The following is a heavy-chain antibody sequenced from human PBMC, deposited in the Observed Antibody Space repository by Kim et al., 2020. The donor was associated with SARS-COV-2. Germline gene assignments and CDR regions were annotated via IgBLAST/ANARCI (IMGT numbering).Heavy chain of an antibody. CDR2: ISSSSSTI. D-gene: IGHD3-10*01. CDR3: ARDTRYYYGSGSIDY. CDR1: GFTFSSYS. J-gene: IGHJ4*02. Sequence: GGSLRLSCAASGFTFSSYSMNWVRQAPGKGLEWVSYISSSSSTIYYADSVKGRFTISRDNAKNSLYLQMNSLRDEDTAVYYCARDTRYYYGSGSIDYWGQGTLVTVSS. V-gene: IGHV3-48*02.